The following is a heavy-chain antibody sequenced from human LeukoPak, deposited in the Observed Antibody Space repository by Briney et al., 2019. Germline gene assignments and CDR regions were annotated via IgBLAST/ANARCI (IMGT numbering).Heavy chain of an antibody. CDR1: GYTFTVYY. J-gene: IGHJ5*02. CDR2: INPNSGGT. Sequence: GASVKVSCKASGYTFTVYYIHWLRQAPGQGLEWMGQINPNSGGTNYAQKFQGRVTMTRDTSISTAYMELSRLKSDDTAVYYCARVGVDLWFDPWGQGTLVTVSS. V-gene: IGHV1-2*06. CDR3: ARVGVDLWFDP. D-gene: IGHD3/OR15-3a*01.